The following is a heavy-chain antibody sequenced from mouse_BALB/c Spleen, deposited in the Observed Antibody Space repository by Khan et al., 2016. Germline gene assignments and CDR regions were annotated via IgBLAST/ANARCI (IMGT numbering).Heavy chain of an antibody. D-gene: IGHD2-12*01. V-gene: IGHV9-3*02. CDR1: GYTFTNYG. CDR2: INTNTGDP. J-gene: IGHJ2*01. CDR3: ANDEYYLEY. Sequence: IQLVESGPELKQPGETVKLSCKASGYTFTNYGMNWVKQAPGKGLKWMGWINTNTGDPKYAAEFKGRFAFSWDTSASTAYLQINNLKNEETATYYCANDEYYLEYWGQGTTLPASS.